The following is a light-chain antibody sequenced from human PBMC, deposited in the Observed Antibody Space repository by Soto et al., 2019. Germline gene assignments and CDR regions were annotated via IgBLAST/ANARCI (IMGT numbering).Light chain of an antibody. Sequence: HSVLTQPASVSGSPGQSITISCTGTSNDIGYYNYVSWYQQHPGKAPKLMIYEVSNRPSGVSNRFSGSKSGNMASLTISGLQAEDEADYYCSSYTTSATLVFGGGTKVTVL. CDR2: EVS. CDR1: SNDIGYYNY. J-gene: IGLJ3*02. V-gene: IGLV2-14*01. CDR3: SSYTTSATLV.